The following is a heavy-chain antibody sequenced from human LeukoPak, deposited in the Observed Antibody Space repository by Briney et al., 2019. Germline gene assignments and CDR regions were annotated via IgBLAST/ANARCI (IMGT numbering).Heavy chain of an antibody. V-gene: IGHV3-7*01. CDR3: ARDVATAGKRFDP. Sequence: GGSLRLSCAASGFTFNSYWMSWVRQAPGKGLEWVANIKQDGSDKNFVDSVKGRFTISRDNAKNSLYLQMNSPRAEDTAVYYCARDVATAGKRFDPWGQGTLVTVSS. CDR1: GFTFNSYW. D-gene: IGHD6-13*01. J-gene: IGHJ5*02. CDR2: IKQDGSDK.